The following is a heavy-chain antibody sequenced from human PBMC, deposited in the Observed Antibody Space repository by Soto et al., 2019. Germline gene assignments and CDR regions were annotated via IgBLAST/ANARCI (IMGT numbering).Heavy chain of an antibody. V-gene: IGHV2-5*02. J-gene: IGHJ5*02. CDR1: GFSLSTSGVG. CDR3: AHSSTSMGSPKMDWFDP. Sequence: SGPTLVNPTQTLTLTCTFSGFSLSTSGVGVGWIRQPPGKALEWLALIYWDDDKRYSPSLKSRLTITKDTSKNQVVLTMTNMDPVDTATYYCAHSSTSMGSPKMDWFDPWGQGTLVTVSS. CDR2: IYWDDDK. D-gene: IGHD2-2*01.